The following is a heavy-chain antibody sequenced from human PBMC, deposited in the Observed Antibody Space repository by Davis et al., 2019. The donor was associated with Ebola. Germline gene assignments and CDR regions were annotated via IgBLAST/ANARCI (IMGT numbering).Heavy chain of an antibody. CDR3: AKDKGYSSGWAFDY. CDR2: IKQDGSEK. J-gene: IGHJ4*02. Sequence: GESLKISCAASGFTFSSYWMSWVRQAPGKGLEWVANIKQDGSEKYYVDSVKGRFTISRDNSKNTLYLQMNSLRAEDTAVYYCAKDKGYSSGWAFDYWGQGTLVTVSS. CDR1: GFTFSSYW. D-gene: IGHD6-19*01. V-gene: IGHV3-7*03.